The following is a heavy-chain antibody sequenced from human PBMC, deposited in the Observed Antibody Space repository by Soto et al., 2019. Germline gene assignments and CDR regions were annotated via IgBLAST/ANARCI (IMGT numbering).Heavy chain of an antibody. CDR2: ISSNGGSA. CDR3: AIEMATISDYYGMDV. V-gene: IGHV3-23*01. Sequence: LRLSCAAAGFTFRNYAMNWVRQAPGKGLELVSSISSNGGSAYYADSVKGRFTISRDNSKNTLYLQMNSLKASDTAMYYCAIEMATISDYYGMDVWGQGTTVTVSS. D-gene: IGHD5-12*01. J-gene: IGHJ6*02. CDR1: GFTFRNYA.